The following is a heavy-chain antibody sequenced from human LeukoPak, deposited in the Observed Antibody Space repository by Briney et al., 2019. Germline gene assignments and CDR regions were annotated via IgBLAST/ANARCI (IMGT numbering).Heavy chain of an antibody. CDR3: AKDYYDSSGYYRSDY. Sequence: AGGSLRLSCAASGFTFSSYAMSWVRQAPGKGLEWVSAISGSGGSTYYAGSVKGRFTISRDNSKNTLYLQMNSLRAEDTAVYYCAKDYYDSSGYYRSDYWGQGTLVTVSS. CDR2: ISGSGGST. CDR1: GFTFSSYA. D-gene: IGHD3-22*01. V-gene: IGHV3-23*01. J-gene: IGHJ4*02.